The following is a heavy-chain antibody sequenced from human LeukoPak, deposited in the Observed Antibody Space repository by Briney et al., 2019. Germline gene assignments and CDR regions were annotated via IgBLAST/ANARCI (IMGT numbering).Heavy chain of an antibody. D-gene: IGHD5-18*01. CDR3: ARGQRGYSYGPAAFDI. V-gene: IGHV4-34*01. Sequence: SETLSLTCAVYGGSFSGYYWSWIRQPPGKGLEWIGEINRSGSTNYNPSLKSRVTISVDTSKNQFSLKLSSATAADTAVYYCARGQRGYSYGPAAFDIWGQGTMVTVSS. CDR1: GGSFSGYY. J-gene: IGHJ3*02. CDR2: INRSGST.